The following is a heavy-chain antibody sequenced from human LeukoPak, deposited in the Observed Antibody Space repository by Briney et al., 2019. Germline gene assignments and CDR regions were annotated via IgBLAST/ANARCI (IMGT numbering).Heavy chain of an antibody. CDR1: GFTFSNAW. Sequence: GGSLRLSCAASGFTFSNAWMSWVRQAPGKGLEWVGLIKSKTHGGTIDYAAPVKGRFTISRDDSKNTLYLQMNSLKTEDTAVYYCTTDSPNWNDWYFDYWGQGTLVTVSS. V-gene: IGHV3-15*01. D-gene: IGHD1-1*01. J-gene: IGHJ4*02. CDR3: TTDSPNWNDWYFDY. CDR2: IKSKTHGGTI.